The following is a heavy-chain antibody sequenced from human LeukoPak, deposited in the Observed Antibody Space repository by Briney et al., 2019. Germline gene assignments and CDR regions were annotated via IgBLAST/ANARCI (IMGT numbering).Heavy chain of an antibody. J-gene: IGHJ3*02. V-gene: IGHV3-11*04. CDR3: AGYSRGWFGAFHI. CDR2: ISSSGGTI. Sequence: GGSLRLSCAASGFTFSDYYMNWIRQAPGKGLEWISYISSSGGTIYYADSVKGGFTISRDNAKNSLYLQMNSLRAEDTAAYYCAGYSRGWFGAFHIWGQGTMVTVCS. D-gene: IGHD6-19*01. CDR1: GFTFSDYY.